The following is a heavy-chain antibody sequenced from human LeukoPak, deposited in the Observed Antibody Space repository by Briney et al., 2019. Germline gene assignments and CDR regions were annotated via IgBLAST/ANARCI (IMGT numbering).Heavy chain of an antibody. Sequence: GGSLRLSCAASGFTFSSYEMNWVRQAPEKGLEWISYISGSGTVTHYADSVEGRFTISRDNTKNSLYLQMNSLRGEDTAVYYCARDGTPSYSTGWVYMDVWGKGTTVTISS. CDR1: GFTFSSYE. CDR2: ISGSGTVT. CDR3: ARDGTPSYSTGWVYMDV. V-gene: IGHV3-48*03. J-gene: IGHJ6*04. D-gene: IGHD6-25*01.